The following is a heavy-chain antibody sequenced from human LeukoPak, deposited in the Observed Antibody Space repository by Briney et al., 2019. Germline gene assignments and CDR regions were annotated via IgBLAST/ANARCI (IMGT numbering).Heavy chain of an antibody. J-gene: IGHJ4*02. D-gene: IGHD2-2*01. CDR1: GFTFSSYA. CDR3: AKDFRLYCSSTSCYPEY. CDR2: ISGSGGST. V-gene: IGHV3-23*01. Sequence: GGSLRLSCAASGFTFSSYAMSWVRQAPGKGLEWVSAISGSGGSTYYADSVKGRFTISRDNAKNSLYLQMNSLRAEDTAVYYCAKDFRLYCSSTSCYPEYWGQGTLVTASS.